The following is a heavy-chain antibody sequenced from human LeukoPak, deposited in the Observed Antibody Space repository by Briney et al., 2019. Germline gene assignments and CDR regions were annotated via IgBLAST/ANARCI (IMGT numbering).Heavy chain of an antibody. CDR1: GGSIRRSTYY. D-gene: IGHD3-16*01. Sequence: TSETLSLTCTVSGGSIRRSTYYWVWIRQPPGKGLEWIGSIYYSGSTYYNPSLKGRVTMSVDTSKNQFSLKLSSVTAADTAVYYCARQWEVVGVYDAFDIWGQGTMVTVSS. CDR2: IYYSGST. J-gene: IGHJ3*02. V-gene: IGHV4-39*01. CDR3: ARQWEVVGVYDAFDI.